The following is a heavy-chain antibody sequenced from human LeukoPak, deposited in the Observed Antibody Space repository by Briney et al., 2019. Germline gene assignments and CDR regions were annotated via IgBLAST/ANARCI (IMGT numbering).Heavy chain of an antibody. D-gene: IGHD2-15*01. V-gene: IGHV1-46*01. CDR1: GYTFTSYY. J-gene: IGHJ4*02. CDR2: INPSGGST. CDR3: ARGPPVCPYSLFDY. Sequence: GSVNVSCKASGYTFTSYYMHWVRQAPGQGLERMGLINPSGGSTSYAQNFQGRVTITRYMSTRTVYMQLSRLRSDDTAVYYCARGPPVCPYSLFDYWGQGTLVTVSS.